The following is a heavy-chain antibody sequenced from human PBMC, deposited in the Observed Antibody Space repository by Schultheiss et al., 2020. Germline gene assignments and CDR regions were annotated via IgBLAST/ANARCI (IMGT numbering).Heavy chain of an antibody. Sequence: GGSLRLSCAASGFTFSSYAMHWVRQAPGKGLEWVSSISGDSTFINYAHSVQGRFTISRDNTKNSLYLQMNSLRAEDTAVYYCARSVSTSVGCTRGVCYNDYWGQGTLVTVSS. J-gene: IGHJ4*02. D-gene: IGHD2-8*01. CDR2: ISGDSTFI. V-gene: IGHV3-21*01. CDR1: GFTFSSYA. CDR3: ARSVSTSVGCTRGVCYNDY.